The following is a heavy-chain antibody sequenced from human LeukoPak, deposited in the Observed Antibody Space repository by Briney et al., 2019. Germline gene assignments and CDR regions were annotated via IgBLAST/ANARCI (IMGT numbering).Heavy chain of an antibody. D-gene: IGHD3-10*01. CDR2: IWYDGSNK. CDR1: GFTFSSYD. J-gene: IGHJ4*02. CDR3: ARDQGTMIRGGYY. V-gene: IGHV3-33*01. Sequence: PGGSLRLSCAASGFTFSSYDMHWVRQAPGKGLEWVAVIWYDGSNKYYADSVKGRFTISRDNSKNTLYLEMNSLRAEDTAVYYCARDQGTMIRGGYYWGQGTLVTVSS.